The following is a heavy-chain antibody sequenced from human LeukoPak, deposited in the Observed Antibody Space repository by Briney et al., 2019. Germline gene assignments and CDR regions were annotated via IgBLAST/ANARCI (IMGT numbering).Heavy chain of an antibody. V-gene: IGHV4-59*01. D-gene: IGHD1-26*01. CDR2: IYYNGNT. CDR1: DGSINSYY. J-gene: IGHJ6*02. CDR3: ARGRSNYYGMDV. Sequence: SETLSLTCSVSDGSINSYYWNWIRRPPGKGLEWIGYIYYNGNTNYSPSLKSRVTMSVDTSKNLFSLKVSSVTAADTAVYYCARGRSNYYGMDVWGQGTTVTVTS.